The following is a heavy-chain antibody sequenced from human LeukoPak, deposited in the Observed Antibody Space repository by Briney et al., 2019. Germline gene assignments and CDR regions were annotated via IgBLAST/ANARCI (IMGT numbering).Heavy chain of an antibody. J-gene: IGHJ4*02. CDR2: INTDGRSA. V-gene: IGHV3-74*01. D-gene: IGHD5-24*01. Sequence: GGSLRLSCAASGFILSSYWMHWVRQAPGKGLMWVSRINTDGRSATYADSVKGRFTISRDNAKNTLYLQMNSLRAEDTAVYYCAKQMAVDYFDYWGQGTLVTVSS. CDR3: AKQMAVDYFDY. CDR1: GFILSSYW.